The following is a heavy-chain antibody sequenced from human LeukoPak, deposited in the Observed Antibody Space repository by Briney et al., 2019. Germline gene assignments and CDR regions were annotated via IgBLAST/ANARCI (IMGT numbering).Heavy chain of an antibody. D-gene: IGHD3-10*01. J-gene: IGHJ3*01. CDR3: AREFWNYRSGNLQAFDL. Sequence: PSQTLSLTCTVSGGSISSGSHYWSWIRQPAGKGLEWIGRIYTSGSTKYNPSLKSRVTISVDTSKNQFSLRLSSVTAADTAVYYCAREFWNYRSGNLQAFDLWGQRTMVTVSS. V-gene: IGHV4-61*02. CDR1: GGSISSGSHY. CDR2: IYTSGST.